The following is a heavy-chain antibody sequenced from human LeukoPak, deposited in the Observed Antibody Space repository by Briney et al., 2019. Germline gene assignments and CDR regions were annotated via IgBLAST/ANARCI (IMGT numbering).Heavy chain of an antibody. J-gene: IGHJ1*01. Sequence: GGSLRLSCAASGFTFSSYGIHWVRQAPGKGLEWVTFIGYDGRNKYYADSVKGRFTISRDNAKNSLYLQMNSLRAEDTAVYYCARDGALAGNLAEYFQHWGQGTLVTVSS. V-gene: IGHV3-30*02. CDR1: GFTFSSYG. D-gene: IGHD4-23*01. CDR3: ARDGALAGNLAEYFQH. CDR2: IGYDGRNK.